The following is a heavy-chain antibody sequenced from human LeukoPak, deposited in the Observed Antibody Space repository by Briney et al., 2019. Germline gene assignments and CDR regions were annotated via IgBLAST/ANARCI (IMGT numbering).Heavy chain of an antibody. CDR1: GFSVRTNY. CDR3: ARDIAGGYYNYYFDY. Sequence: PGGSLRLSCAVSGFSVRTNYMSWVRQAPGKGPEWVSLLYSSGSTYYTDSVKGRFTISRDNSQNTLYLHMNSLSAEDTAVYYCARDIAGGYYNYYFDYWGQGTLVTVS. V-gene: IGHV3-53*01. D-gene: IGHD3-9*01. J-gene: IGHJ4*02. CDR2: LYSSGST.